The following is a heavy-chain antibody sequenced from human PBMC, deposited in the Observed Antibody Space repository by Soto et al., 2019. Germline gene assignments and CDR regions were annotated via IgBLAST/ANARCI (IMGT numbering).Heavy chain of an antibody. CDR2: IYNCGNI. V-gene: IGHV4-4*02. J-gene: IGHJ4*02. CDR1: GVSISIIKV. CDR3: GRLVTRDGFES. Sequence: PSWTXSLTGAVSGVSISIIKVGICFRQPPGKGRDCIGEIYNCGNINYNPSLSSRCTISVDESKNQFSLKVSPVSAADTAVYYFGRLVTRDGFESWGQGTLV.